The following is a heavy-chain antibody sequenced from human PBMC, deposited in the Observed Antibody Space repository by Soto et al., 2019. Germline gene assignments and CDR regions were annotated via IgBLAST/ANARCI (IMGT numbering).Heavy chain of an antibody. V-gene: IGHV3-33*01. D-gene: IGHD6-13*01. CDR3: AREQQERVLKYYYYMDV. J-gene: IGHJ6*03. Sequence: GGSLRLSCAASGFTFSSYGMHWVRQAPGKGLEWVAVIWYDGSNKYYADSVKGRFTISRDNSKNTLYLQMNSMRAEDTAVYFCAREQQERVLKYYYYMDVWGKGTTVPGSS. CDR2: IWYDGSNK. CDR1: GFTFSSYG.